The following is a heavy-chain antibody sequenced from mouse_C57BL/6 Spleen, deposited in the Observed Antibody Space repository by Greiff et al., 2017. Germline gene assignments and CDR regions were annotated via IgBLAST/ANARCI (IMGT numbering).Heavy chain of an antibody. D-gene: IGHD2-2*01. CDR1: GFTFSSYA. CDR2: ISDGGSYT. CDR3: ARESMVTTFDY. J-gene: IGHJ2*01. V-gene: IGHV5-4*01. Sequence: DVMLVESGGGLVKPGGSLKLSCAASGFTFSSYAMSWVRQTPEKRLEWVATISDGGSYTYYPDNVKGRFTISRDNAKNNLYLQMSHLKSEDTAMYYCARESMVTTFDYWGQGTTLTVSS.